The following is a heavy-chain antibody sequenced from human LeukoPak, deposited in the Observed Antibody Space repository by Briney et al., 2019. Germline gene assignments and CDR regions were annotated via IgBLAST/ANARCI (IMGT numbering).Heavy chain of an antibody. CDR1: GFTFSSYA. J-gene: IGHJ4*02. D-gene: IGHD3-22*01. CDR2: ISGSGGST. Sequence: PGRSLRLSCAASGFTFSSYAMSWVRQAPGKGLEWVSAISGSGGSTYYADSVKGRFTISRDNSKNTLYLQMNSLRAEDTAVYYCAKDKESDDSSGYLDWGQGTLVTVSS. V-gene: IGHV3-23*01. CDR3: AKDKESDDSSGYLD.